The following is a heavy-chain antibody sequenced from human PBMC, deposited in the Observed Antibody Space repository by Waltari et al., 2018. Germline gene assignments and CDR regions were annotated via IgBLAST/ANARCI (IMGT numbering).Heavy chain of an antibody. CDR1: GYSISSGFY. CDR3: ARDAGAHDYGGNLDY. D-gene: IGHD4-17*01. CDR2: MGHSGST. Sequence: QVQLQESGPRLVKPSETLSLTCAVSGYSISSGFYWGWIRQPPGKGLEWIGSMGHSGSTYYKPALKRGVTLSVDTSKNQFYLNLSSVTAADTAVYYCARDAGAHDYGGNLDYWGRGTLVIVSS. V-gene: IGHV4-38-2*02. J-gene: IGHJ4*02.